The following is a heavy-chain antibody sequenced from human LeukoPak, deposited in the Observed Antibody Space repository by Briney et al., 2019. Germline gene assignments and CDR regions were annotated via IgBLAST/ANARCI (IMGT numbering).Heavy chain of an antibody. D-gene: IGHD3-22*01. CDR2: ISSSSSTI. Sequence: GGSLRLSCAASGFTFSSYSMNWVRQAPGKGLEWVSYISSSSSTIYYADSVKGRFTISRDNSKNTLYLQMNSLRAEDTAVYYCAREAGSSGLDAFDIWGQGTMVTVSS. CDR1: GFTFSSYS. J-gene: IGHJ3*02. V-gene: IGHV3-48*01. CDR3: AREAGSSGLDAFDI.